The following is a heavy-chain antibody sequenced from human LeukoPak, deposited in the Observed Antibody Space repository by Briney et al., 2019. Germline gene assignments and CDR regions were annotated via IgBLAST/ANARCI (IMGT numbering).Heavy chain of an antibody. V-gene: IGHV3-64D*09. CDR1: GFTFSSYA. CDR3: VKDQGYSSGWYSYFDY. D-gene: IGHD6-19*01. Sequence: GGSLRLSCSASGFTFSSYAMHWVRQAPGKGLEYVSVISSNGGSTYYADSVKGRFTISRDNSKNTLYLQMSSLRAEDTAVYYCVKDQGYSSGWYSYFDYWGQGTLVTVSS. J-gene: IGHJ4*02. CDR2: ISSNGGST.